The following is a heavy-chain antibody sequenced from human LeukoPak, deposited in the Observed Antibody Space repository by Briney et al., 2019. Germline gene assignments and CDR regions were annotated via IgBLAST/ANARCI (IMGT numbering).Heavy chain of an antibody. CDR1: GGSISSYY. CDR3: ARDSYSSGWWDY. J-gene: IGHJ4*02. CDR2: IYYSGST. Sequence: SETLSLTCTVSGGSISSYYWSWIRQPPGKGLEWIGYIYYSGSTNYNPSLKSRVTISVDTSKNQFSLKLSSVTAADTAVYYCARDSYSSGWWDYWGQGTLVTVSS. D-gene: IGHD6-19*01. V-gene: IGHV4-59*01.